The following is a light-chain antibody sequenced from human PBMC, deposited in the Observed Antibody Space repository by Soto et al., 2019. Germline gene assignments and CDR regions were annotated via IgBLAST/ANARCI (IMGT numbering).Light chain of an antibody. CDR2: DAS. J-gene: IGKJ2*01. CDR3: QQRSSWPPGYT. V-gene: IGKV3-11*01. CDR1: QSVSTY. Sequence: ETVLTQSPATLSLSPGERATLSCRASQSVSTYLAWYQQKPGQAPRLLIYDASKRDTGIPARFSGSGSGTDFTLTINSLESEDFAVYYCQQRSSWPPGYTFGQGTKLEIK.